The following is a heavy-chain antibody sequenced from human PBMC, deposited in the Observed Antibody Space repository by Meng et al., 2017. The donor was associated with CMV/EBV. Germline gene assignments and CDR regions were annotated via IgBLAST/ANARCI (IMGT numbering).Heavy chain of an antibody. V-gene: IGHV4-59*01. J-gene: IGHJ6*02. Sequence: SETLSLTCTVSGGSISSYYWSWIRQPPGKGLEWIGYIYYCGSTNYNPSLKSRVTISVDTSKNQFSLKLSSVTAADTAVYYCARDKDGDGYNIGNGMDVWGQGTTVTVSS. CDR1: GGSISSYY. CDR2: IYYCGST. CDR3: ARDKDGDGYNIGNGMDV. D-gene: IGHD5-24*01.